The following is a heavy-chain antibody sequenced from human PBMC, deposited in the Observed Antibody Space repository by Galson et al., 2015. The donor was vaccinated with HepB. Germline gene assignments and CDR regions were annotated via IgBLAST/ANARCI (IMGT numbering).Heavy chain of an antibody. V-gene: IGHV1-18*01. CDR3: ARTLSGMIETAFDI. CDR1: GYTFTSYG. D-gene: IGHD3-22*01. CDR2: ISAYNGNT. J-gene: IGHJ3*02. Sequence: SVKVSCKASGYTFTSYGISWVRQAPGQGLEWMGWISAYNGNTNYAQKLQGRVTTTTDTSTSTAYMELRSLRSDDTAVYYCARTLSGMIETAFDIWGQGTMVTVSS.